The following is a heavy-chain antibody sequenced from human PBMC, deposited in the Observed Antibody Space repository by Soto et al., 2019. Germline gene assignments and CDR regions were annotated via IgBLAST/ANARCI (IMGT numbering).Heavy chain of an antibody. Sequence: GGSLRLSCAASGFTVSSNYMSWVRQAPGKGLEWVSVIYSGGSTYYTDSVKGRFTISRDNSKNTLYLQMNSLRAEDTAVYYCARDYSNYVGHYYYMDVWGKGTTVTASS. CDR1: GFTVSSNY. CDR2: IYSGGST. CDR3: ARDYSNYVGHYYYMDV. D-gene: IGHD4-4*01. V-gene: IGHV3-66*01. J-gene: IGHJ6*03.